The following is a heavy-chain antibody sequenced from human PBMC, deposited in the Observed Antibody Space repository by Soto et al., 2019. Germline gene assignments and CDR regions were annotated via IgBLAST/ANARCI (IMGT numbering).Heavy chain of an antibody. J-gene: IGHJ6*01. Sequence: ASVKVSCKASGYTFTSYGISWVRQAPGQGLEWMGRIIAYLGITNYAQKLQGRVTMTTDKSTSTAYMELSSLRSEDTAVYYCAREWYFRSNSCYGNWIDVWGQGTTVTVSS. D-gene: IGHD2-2*01. CDR1: GYTFTSYG. CDR3: AREWYFRSNSCYGNWIDV. V-gene: IGHV1-18*01. CDR2: IIAYLGIT.